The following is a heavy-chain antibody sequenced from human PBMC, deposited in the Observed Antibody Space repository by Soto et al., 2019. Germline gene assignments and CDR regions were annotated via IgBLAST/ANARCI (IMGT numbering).Heavy chain of an antibody. CDR1: GFTFSSYD. CDR2: IGTAGDT. Sequence: GGSLRLSCAASGFTFSSYDMHWVRQATGKGLEWVSAIGTAGDTYYPGSVKGRFTISRENAKNSLYLQMNSLRAGDTAVYYCARANRVYSGSYGLDYYYYYGMDVWGQGTTVTVSS. J-gene: IGHJ6*02. CDR3: ARANRVYSGSYGLDYYYYYGMDV. D-gene: IGHD1-26*01. V-gene: IGHV3-13*01.